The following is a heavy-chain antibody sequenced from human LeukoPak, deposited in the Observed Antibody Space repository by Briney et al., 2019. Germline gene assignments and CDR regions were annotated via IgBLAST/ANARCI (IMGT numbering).Heavy chain of an antibody. CDR2: ISSSGSTI. Sequence: PGGSLRLSCAASGFTFSDYYMSWIRQAPGKGLEWVSYISSSGSTIYYADSVKGRFTISRDNAKNSLYLQMNSLRAEDTAVYYCARDFNYYGSGSYTTYNWFDPWGQGTLVTVSS. CDR3: ARDFNYYGSGSYTTYNWFDP. D-gene: IGHD3-10*01. V-gene: IGHV3-11*01. J-gene: IGHJ5*02. CDR1: GFTFSDYY.